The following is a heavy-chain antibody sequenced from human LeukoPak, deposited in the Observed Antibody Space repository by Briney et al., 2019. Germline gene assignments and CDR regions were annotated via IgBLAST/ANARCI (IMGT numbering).Heavy chain of an antibody. Sequence: GRSLRLSCAASGFTFSSYGMHWVRQAPGKGLEWVAVISYDGSNKYYADSVKGRFTISRDNSKNTLYLQMNSLRAEDTAVYYCANDYGGIPFDYWGQGALVTVSS. D-gene: IGHD4-23*01. CDR2: ISYDGSNK. CDR3: ANDYGGIPFDY. CDR1: GFTFSSYG. J-gene: IGHJ4*02. V-gene: IGHV3-30*18.